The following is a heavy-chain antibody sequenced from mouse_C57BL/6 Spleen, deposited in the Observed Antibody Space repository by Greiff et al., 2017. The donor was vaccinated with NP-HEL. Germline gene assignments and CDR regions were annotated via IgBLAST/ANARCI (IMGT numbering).Heavy chain of an antibody. CDR2: ISDGGSYT. CDR1: GFTFSSYA. J-gene: IGHJ2*01. CDR3: ARDGSETYFDY. V-gene: IGHV5-4*01. Sequence: EVKLMESGGGLVKPGGSLKLSCAASGFTFSSYAMSWVRQTPEKRLEWVATISDGGSYTYYPANVQGRFTISRDNAKNNLYLQMSHLKSEDTAMYYCARDGSETYFDYWGQGTTLTVAS.